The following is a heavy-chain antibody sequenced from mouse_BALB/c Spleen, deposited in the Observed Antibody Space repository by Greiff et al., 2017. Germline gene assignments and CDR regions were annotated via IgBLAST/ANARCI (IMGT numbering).Heavy chain of an antibody. CDR3: ASRQVFDY. CDR2: INPSTGYT. D-gene: IGHD3-2*01. V-gene: IGHV1-4*01. Sequence: VKMSCKASGYTFTSYWMHWVKQRPGQGLEWIGYINPSTGYTEYNQKFKDKATLTADKSSSTAYMQLSSLTSEDSAVYYCASRQVFDYWGQGTTLTVSS. J-gene: IGHJ2*01. CDR1: GYTFTSYW.